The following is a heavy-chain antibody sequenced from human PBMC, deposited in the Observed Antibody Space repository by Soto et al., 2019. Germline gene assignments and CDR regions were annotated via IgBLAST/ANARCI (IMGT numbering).Heavy chain of an antibody. CDR2: VSHDGRNT. CDR1: GFTFSDYA. CDR3: AKGGRTWLVTSDFNY. D-gene: IGHD6-19*01. J-gene: IGHJ4*02. V-gene: IGHV3-30*18. Sequence: VQLVESGGGVVQPGRSLRLSCAASGFTFSDYAMHWVRQAPGKGLEWVAVVSHDGRNTHYADSVKGRFTISRDSSKYTVSLEMTSLRAEDTAVYYSAKGGRTWLVTSDFNYWGQGALVTVSS.